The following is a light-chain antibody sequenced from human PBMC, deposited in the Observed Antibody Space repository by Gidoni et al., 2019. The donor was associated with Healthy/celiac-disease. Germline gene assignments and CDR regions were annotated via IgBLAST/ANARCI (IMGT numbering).Light chain of an antibody. CDR3: QVWDSSSDHHVV. V-gene: IGLV3-21*04. CDR1: NIGSKS. CDR2: YDS. J-gene: IGLJ2*01. Sequence: SYVLTQPPSVSFAPGQTARITCGGNNIGSKSVHWYQQKPGQPPVLVIYYDSDRPSGIPERFSGSNSGNTATLTISRVEAGDEADYYCQVWDSSSDHHVVFGGGTKLTVL.